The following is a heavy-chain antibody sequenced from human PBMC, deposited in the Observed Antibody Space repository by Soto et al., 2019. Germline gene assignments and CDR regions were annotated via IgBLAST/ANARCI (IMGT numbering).Heavy chain of an antibody. D-gene: IGHD3-16*01. CDR1: GGSISSSSYY. J-gene: IGHJ4*02. V-gene: IGHV4-39*01. CDR2: IYYSGST. Sequence: SETLSLTCTVSGGSISSSSYYWGWIRQPPGKGLEWIGSIYYSGSTYYNPSLKSRVTISVDTSKNQFSLKLSSVTAADTAVYYCARQWGMITFGGVPYYFDYWGQGTLVTVSS. CDR3: ARQWGMITFGGVPYYFDY.